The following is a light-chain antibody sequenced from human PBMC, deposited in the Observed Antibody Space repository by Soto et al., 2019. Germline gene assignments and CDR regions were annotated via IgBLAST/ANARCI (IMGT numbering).Light chain of an antibody. CDR3: QQYSSAPWT. CDR2: AAS. J-gene: IGKJ1*01. V-gene: IGKV3-20*01. Sequence: EIVLTQSPGTLSSSPGERATLSCRASESVSSNYLAWYQQRPGQAPRLLIYAASNRARGIPDRFGGSGSGTDFTLTVSRLEPEDFVVYYCQQYSSAPWTVGQRTKV. CDR1: ESVSSNY.